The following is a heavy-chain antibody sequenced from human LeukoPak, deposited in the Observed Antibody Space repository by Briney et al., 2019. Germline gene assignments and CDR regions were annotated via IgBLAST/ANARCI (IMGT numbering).Heavy chain of an antibody. J-gene: IGHJ6*02. CDR1: GNSISNSNW. V-gene: IGHV4-4*02. D-gene: IGHD4-17*01. CDR2: IYHSGTT. CDR3: ARGLDGDYDYYYYYGMDV. Sequence: SETLSLTCAVSGNSISNSNWWNWVRQPPGKGLEWIGEIYHSGTTKYNPSLKSRVTISVDNSDNQFSLKLNSVTAADTAVYYCARGLDGDYDYYYYYGMDVWGQGTTVTVSS.